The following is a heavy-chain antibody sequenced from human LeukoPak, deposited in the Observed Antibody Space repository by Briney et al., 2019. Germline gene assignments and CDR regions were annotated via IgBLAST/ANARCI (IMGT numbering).Heavy chain of an antibody. V-gene: IGHV1-46*01. CDR2: INPIGGST. D-gene: IGHD4/OR15-4a*01. Sequence: GASVKVSCKASGYTFTNYYMHWLRQAPGQGLEWMGIINPIGGSTSYAQKFQGRVTITRDTSTSTVYMELSSLRSEDTAVYYCARGMVATIYYFDYWGQGTLVTVSS. CDR3: ARGMVATIYYFDY. J-gene: IGHJ4*02. CDR1: GYTFTNYY.